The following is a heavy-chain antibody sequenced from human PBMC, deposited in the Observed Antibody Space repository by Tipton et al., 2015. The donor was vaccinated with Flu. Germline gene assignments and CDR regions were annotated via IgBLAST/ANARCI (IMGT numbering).Heavy chain of an antibody. CDR1: GGSISTSY. D-gene: IGHD5-12*01. CDR2: SSTSGST. V-gene: IGHV4-4*07. CDR3: ARDLRGYSGYTGGDAFDM. Sequence: TLSLTCTVSGGSISTSYWSWIRQPAGKGLEWIGRSSTSGSTNYNASLESRVTLSRDTSKNHISLRLRSATAADTALYYCARDLRGYSGYTGGDAFDMWGRGIMVFFSS. J-gene: IGHJ3*02.